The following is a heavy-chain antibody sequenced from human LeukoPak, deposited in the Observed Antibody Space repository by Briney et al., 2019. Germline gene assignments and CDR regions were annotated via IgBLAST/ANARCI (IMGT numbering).Heavy chain of an antibody. Sequence: KPSETLSLTCTVSGGSISSGSYYWSWIRQPAGKGLEWIGRIYTSGSTNYNPSLKSRVTISVDTSKNQFSLKLSSVTAADTAVYYCARDSALFKDSSGYPAASHLYYYYYMDVWGKGTTVTISS. CDR3: ARDSALFKDSSGYPAASHLYYYYYMDV. D-gene: IGHD3-22*01. CDR1: GGSISSGSYY. V-gene: IGHV4-61*02. CDR2: IYTSGST. J-gene: IGHJ6*03.